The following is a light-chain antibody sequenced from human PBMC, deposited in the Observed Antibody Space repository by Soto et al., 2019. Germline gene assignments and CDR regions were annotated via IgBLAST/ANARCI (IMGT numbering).Light chain of an antibody. CDR3: QTWDSSSGWV. Sequence: SAGLTQPPSVSVSPGQTSTISCSGDKLGDKYACWYQQKPGQSPVLVIYEDAKRPSGIPERFSGSNSGNTATLTISGTQTMDEAYYYCQTWDSSSGWVFGTGTKVAVL. CDR1: KLGDKY. CDR2: EDA. V-gene: IGLV3-1*01. J-gene: IGLJ1*01.